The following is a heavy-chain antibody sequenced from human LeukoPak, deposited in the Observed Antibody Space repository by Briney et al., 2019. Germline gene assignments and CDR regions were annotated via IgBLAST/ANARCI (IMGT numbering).Heavy chain of an antibody. J-gene: IGHJ4*02. CDR1: GGSISSGGYY. D-gene: IGHD6-13*01. CDR3: ASLIAAAAPDY. CDR2: IYHSGST. Sequence: PSETLSLTCTVSGGSISSGGYYWRWIRQPPGKGRGWIGYIYHSGSTYYNPSLKSRVTISVDRSKNQFSLKLSSVTAADTAVYYCASLIAAAAPDYWGQGTLVTVSS. V-gene: IGHV4-30-2*01.